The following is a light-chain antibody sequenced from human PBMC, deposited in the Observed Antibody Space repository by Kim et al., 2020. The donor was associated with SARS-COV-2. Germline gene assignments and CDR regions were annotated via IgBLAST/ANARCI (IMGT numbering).Light chain of an antibody. CDR3: QQYANWPPYT. Sequence: VSPGESVILSCRASQSVTSHLAWYQQKLGQTPRLLIYGASTRATGIPARFSGSGSGTEFTLTISSLQSEDSAIYYCQQYANWPPYTFGQGTKLEI. J-gene: IGKJ2*01. CDR2: GAS. V-gene: IGKV3-15*01. CDR1: QSVTSH.